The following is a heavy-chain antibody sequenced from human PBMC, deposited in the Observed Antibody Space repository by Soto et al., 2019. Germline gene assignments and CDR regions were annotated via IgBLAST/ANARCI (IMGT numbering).Heavy chain of an antibody. V-gene: IGHV2-5*02. CDR3: AHIIEGAFFDH. CDR2: VYWDDDK. J-gene: IGHJ4*02. CDR1: GVSLSTSGMG. Sequence: QVTLKESGPTLVKPTQTLTLTCTFSGVSLSTSGMGVGWIRQPPGKALEWLALVYWDDDKRYSPSLKSRLTMRNATSKNHVVLTMTFMDPVVTATYSCAHIIEGAFFDHWGQGTLVTVSS.